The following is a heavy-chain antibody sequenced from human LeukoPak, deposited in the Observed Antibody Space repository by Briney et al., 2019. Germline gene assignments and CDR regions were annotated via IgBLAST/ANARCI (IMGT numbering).Heavy chain of an antibody. J-gene: IGHJ3*02. CDR2: IYSGGST. Sequence: PGGSLRLSCAASGFTVSSNYMSWVRQAPGKGLEWVSVIYSGGSTYYADSVKGRFTISRDNSKNTLYLQMNSLRAEDTAVYYCARRDTSFHAHDAFDIWGQGTMVTVSS. CDR1: GFTVSSNY. CDR3: ARRDTSFHAHDAFDI. V-gene: IGHV3-66*01. D-gene: IGHD2-2*01.